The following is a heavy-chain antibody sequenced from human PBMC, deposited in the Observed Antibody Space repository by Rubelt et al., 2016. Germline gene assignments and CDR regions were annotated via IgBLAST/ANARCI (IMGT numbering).Heavy chain of an antibody. CDR1: GASIRTFS. J-gene: IGHJ5*02. Sequence: QVELQESGPGLVKASETLSLTCTVSGASIRTFSWSWIRQSPGKGLEWIGSIYHSGSTYYNPSLKSRVTISLDMSKKYFSLKLTSVTAADTAVYYCTKEPGGSGFDPWGQGTLVTVSS. CDR3: TKEPGGSGFDP. CDR2: IYHSGST. V-gene: IGHV4-59*12. D-gene: IGHD3-10*01.